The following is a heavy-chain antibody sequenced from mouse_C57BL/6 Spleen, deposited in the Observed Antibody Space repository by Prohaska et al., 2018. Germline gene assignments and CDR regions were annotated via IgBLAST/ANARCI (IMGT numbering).Heavy chain of an antibody. V-gene: IGHV1-26*01. Sequence: EVQLQQSGPELVKPGASVKISCKASGYTFTDYYMNWVKQSHGKSLEWIGDINPNNGGTSYNQKFKGKATLTVDKSSSTAYMELRSLTSEDSAVYYCARPLLDYWGQGTTLTVSS. CDR3: ARPLLDY. J-gene: IGHJ2*01. CDR1: GYTFTDYY. CDR2: INPNNGGT.